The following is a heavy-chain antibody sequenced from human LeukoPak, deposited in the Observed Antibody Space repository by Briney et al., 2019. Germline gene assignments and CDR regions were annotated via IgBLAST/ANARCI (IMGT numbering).Heavy chain of an antibody. Sequence: SETLSLTCTASGPSVSRYYWPWIRQPPGRGLEVIGYIYDSGITIYNPSLKSRVIISVDTSKSQFSLNLSSVTPADTAVYYGARARDGDYGTNLDSWGQGTLVTVSS. CDR3: ARARDGDYGTNLDS. V-gene: IGHV4-59*02. CDR2: IYDSGIT. J-gene: IGHJ4*02. D-gene: IGHD4-17*01. CDR1: GPSVSRYY.